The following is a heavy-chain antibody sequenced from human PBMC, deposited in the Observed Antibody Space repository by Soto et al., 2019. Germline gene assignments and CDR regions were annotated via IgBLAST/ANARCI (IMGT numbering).Heavy chain of an antibody. D-gene: IGHD3-9*01. CDR1: GYTFTSYA. V-gene: IGHV1-3*01. CDR3: AMGADILTGYASLDY. CDR2: INAGNGNT. J-gene: IGHJ4*02. Sequence: QVPLVQSGAEVKKPGASVKVSCKASGYTFTSYAMHWVRQAPGQRLEWMGWINAGNGNTKYSQKFQGRVTITRDTSASTAYMELSSLRSEDTAVYYCAMGADILTGYASLDYWGQGTLVTVSS.